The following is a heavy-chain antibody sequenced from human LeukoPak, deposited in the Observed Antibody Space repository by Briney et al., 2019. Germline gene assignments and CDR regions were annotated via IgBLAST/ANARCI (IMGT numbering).Heavy chain of an antibody. Sequence: ASVKVSCKVSGYTFTGYYMHWVRQAPGQGLEWMGWINPNSGGTNYAQKFQGRVTMTRDTSISTAYMELSRLRSDDTAVYYCARVQMCPDYYDRSYWGQGTLVTVSS. CDR1: GYTFTGYY. CDR2: INPNSGGT. CDR3: ARVQMCPDYYDRSY. V-gene: IGHV1-2*02. J-gene: IGHJ4*02. D-gene: IGHD3-22*01.